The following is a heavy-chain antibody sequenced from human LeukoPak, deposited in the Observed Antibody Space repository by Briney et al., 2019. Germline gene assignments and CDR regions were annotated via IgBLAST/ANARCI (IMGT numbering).Heavy chain of an antibody. CDR3: ARDKHSSSWYGSYYYYMDV. Sequence: PGGSLRLSCEASGFTFSRYSLTWVRQAPGKGLEWVSSISSSSSYIYYADSVKGRFTISRDNAKNSLYLQMNSLRAEDTAVYYCARDKHSSSWYGSYYYYMDVWGKGTTVTLSS. J-gene: IGHJ6*03. CDR1: GFTFSRYS. V-gene: IGHV3-21*01. D-gene: IGHD6-13*01. CDR2: ISSSSSYI.